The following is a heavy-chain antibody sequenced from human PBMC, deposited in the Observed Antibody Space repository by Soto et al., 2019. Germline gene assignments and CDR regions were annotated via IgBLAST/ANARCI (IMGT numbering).Heavy chain of an antibody. CDR3: ARDLATDIVVVPAAAGGYYYYGMDV. CDR1: GGTFSSYA. J-gene: IGHJ6*02. CDR2: IIPIFGTA. Sequence: QVQLVQSGAEVKKPGSSVKVSCKASGGTFSSYAISWVRQAPGQGLEWMGGIIPIFGTANYAQKFQGRVTIPADESTSTAYMELSSLRSEDTAVYYCARDLATDIVVVPAAAGGYYYYGMDVWGQGTTVTVSS. V-gene: IGHV1-69*01. D-gene: IGHD2-2*01.